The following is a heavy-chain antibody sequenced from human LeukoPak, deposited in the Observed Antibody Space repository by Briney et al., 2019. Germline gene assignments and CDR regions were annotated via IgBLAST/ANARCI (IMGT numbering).Heavy chain of an antibody. CDR1: GGSISSYH. V-gene: IGHV4-59*01. Sequence: SETLSLTCTVSGGSISSYHWSWIRQPPGKGLEWIGYIYYSGSTNYNPSLKSRVTISVDTSKNQFSLKLSSVTAADTAVYYCAREHPYYDILTGYYPDAFDIWGQGTMVTVSS. J-gene: IGHJ3*02. D-gene: IGHD3-9*01. CDR2: IYYSGST. CDR3: AREHPYYDILTGYYPDAFDI.